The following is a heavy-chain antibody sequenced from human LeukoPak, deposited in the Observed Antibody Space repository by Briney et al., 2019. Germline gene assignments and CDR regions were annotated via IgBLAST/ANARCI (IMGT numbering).Heavy chain of an antibody. J-gene: IGHJ5*02. CDR2: ISHDGSNK. D-gene: IGHD1-1*01. V-gene: IGHV3-30-3*01. Sequence: GLEWVAVISHDGSNKYYADSVKGRFTISRDNSKNTLYLQMNSLRAEDTAVYYCARVEYGPWGQGTLVTVSS. CDR3: ARVEYGP.